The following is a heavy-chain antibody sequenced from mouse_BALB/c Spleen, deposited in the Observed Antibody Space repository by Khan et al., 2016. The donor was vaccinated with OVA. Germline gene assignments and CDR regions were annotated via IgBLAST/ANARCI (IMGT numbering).Heavy chain of an antibody. J-gene: IGHJ4*01. CDR1: GNTFTNYG. V-gene: IGHV9-3-1*01. CDR3: ARHTYVFYVMVY. CDR2: INTYTGEP. Sequence: QIQLVQSGPELKKPGETVKISCKASGNTFTNYGMNWVKQSPGKGLKWMGWINTYTGEPTYADDFKGRFAFSLETSASTAYLQINTLKNEDTATDCCARHTYVFYVMVYWGQGTSVTVSS. D-gene: IGHD1-1*01.